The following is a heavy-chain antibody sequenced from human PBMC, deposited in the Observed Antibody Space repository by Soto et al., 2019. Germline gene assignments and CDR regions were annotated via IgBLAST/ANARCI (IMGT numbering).Heavy chain of an antibody. Sequence: SETLSLTCTVSGGSISRGDYYWGWIRQPPGKGLEWIGYIYYSGSTYYNPSLKSRVTISVDTSKNQFSLKLSSVTAADTAVYYCARDPGLGEGYYYYGMDVWGQGTTVTVSS. CDR2: IYYSGST. J-gene: IGHJ6*02. CDR1: GGSISRGDYY. D-gene: IGHD4-17*01. CDR3: ARDPGLGEGYYYYGMDV. V-gene: IGHV4-30-4*01.